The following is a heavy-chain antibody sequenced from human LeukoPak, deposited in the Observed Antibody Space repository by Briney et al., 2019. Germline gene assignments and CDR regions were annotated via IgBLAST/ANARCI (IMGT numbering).Heavy chain of an antibody. CDR3: MGADYGGH. Sequence: SETLSLTCTVSGGSVSRDNYSWSWIRQPPGKGLEWIGYISYSGSTNYNPSLKSRVTISVDTSKNQFSLKLRSVTAADTAVYYCMGADYGGHWGQGTLVTVSS. CDR1: GGSVSRDNYS. CDR2: ISYSGST. J-gene: IGHJ4*02. D-gene: IGHD4-17*01. V-gene: IGHV4-61*01.